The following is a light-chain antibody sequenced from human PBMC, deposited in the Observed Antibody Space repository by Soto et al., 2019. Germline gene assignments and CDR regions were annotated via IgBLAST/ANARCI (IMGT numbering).Light chain of an antibody. J-gene: IGKJ1*01. V-gene: IGKV1-5*01. CDR1: QSVGSW. Sequence: DIQLTQSPSTLSASVGDRVTITCRASQSVGSWLAWYQQRPGKAPRLLIYDASSLDSGVPARCSGSGSGTEFTLTVSSLQPDDFATYYCQQYDDYSWKTFGQGTKV. CDR2: DAS. CDR3: QQYDDYSWKT.